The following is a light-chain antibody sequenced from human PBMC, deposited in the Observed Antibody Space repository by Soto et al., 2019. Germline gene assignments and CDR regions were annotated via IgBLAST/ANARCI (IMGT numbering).Light chain of an antibody. CDR3: QQRSNQIT. CDR2: DAS. CDR1: QSVSSY. J-gene: IGKJ5*01. V-gene: IGKV3-11*01. Sequence: EIVLTQSPATLSLARGERATLSCRASQSVSSYLAWYQQKPGQAPRLLIYDASNRATGIPARFSGSGSGTDFTLTISSLEPEDFAVYYCQQRSNQITFGQGTRLEIK.